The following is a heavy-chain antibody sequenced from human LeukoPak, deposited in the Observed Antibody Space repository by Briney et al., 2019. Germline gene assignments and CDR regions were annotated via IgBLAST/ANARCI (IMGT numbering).Heavy chain of an antibody. CDR1: GFTFSSYG. V-gene: IGHV3-30*18. D-gene: IGHD1-26*01. CDR3: AKELTYSGSFHY. Sequence: GGSLRLSCAASGFTFSSYGMHWVRQAPGKGLEWVAVISYDGSNKYYADSVKGRFTISSDNSKNTLYLQMNSLRAEDTAVYYCAKELTYSGSFHYWGQGTLVTVSS. J-gene: IGHJ4*02. CDR2: ISYDGSNK.